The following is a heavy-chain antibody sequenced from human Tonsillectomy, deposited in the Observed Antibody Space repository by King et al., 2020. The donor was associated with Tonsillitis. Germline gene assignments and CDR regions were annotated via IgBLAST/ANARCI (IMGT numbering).Heavy chain of an antibody. Sequence: QVQLVESGAEVKKPGASVKVSCKASGYTFTTYGITWVRQAPGQGLEWMGWISAYNGNTNYAQKLQGRVTMTTDTSTSTAYMELRSRRSDDTAYYYCAGVVQADTVLRGGMGPRGQGSLVTVSA. CDR1: GYTFTTYG. CDR2: ISAYNGNT. J-gene: IGHJ5*02. V-gene: IGHV1-18*01. CDR3: AGVVQADTVLRGGMGP. D-gene: IGHD3-10*01.